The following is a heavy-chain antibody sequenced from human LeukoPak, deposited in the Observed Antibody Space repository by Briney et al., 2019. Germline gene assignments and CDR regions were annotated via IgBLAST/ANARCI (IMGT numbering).Heavy chain of an antibody. CDR2: IYPGDSDT. CDR3: ARGSLVGTSFDYFDY. D-gene: IGHD1-26*01. J-gene: IGHJ4*02. Sequence: GESLKISCKGSGYSFTSYWIGWVRQMPGKGLEWMGIIYPGDSDTRYSPSFQGQVTISADKSISTAYLQWSSLKASDTAMYYCARGSLVGTSFDYFDYWGQGTLVTVSS. V-gene: IGHV5-51*01. CDR1: GYSFTSYW.